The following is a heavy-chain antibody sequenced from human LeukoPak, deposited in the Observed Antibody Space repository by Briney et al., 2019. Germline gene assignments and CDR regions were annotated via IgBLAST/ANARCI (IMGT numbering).Heavy chain of an antibody. CDR1: EFSVGSNY. CDR2: ISSSSSYI. J-gene: IGHJ5*02. D-gene: IGHD6-13*01. V-gene: IGHV3-21*03. CDR3: ASVIAAAGGFDP. Sequence: GGSLRLSCAASEFSVGSNYMTWVRQAPGKGLEWVSSISSSSSYIYYADSVKGRFTISRDNAKNSLYLQMNSLRAEDTAVYYCASVIAAAGGFDPWGQGTLVTVSS.